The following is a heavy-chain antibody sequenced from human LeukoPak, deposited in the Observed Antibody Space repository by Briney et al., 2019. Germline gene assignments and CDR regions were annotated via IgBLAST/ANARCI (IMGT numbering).Heavy chain of an antibody. J-gene: IGHJ4*02. V-gene: IGHV3-23*01. D-gene: IGHD5-12*01. Sequence: GSLRLSCAASGFTFSSYAMSWVRQAPGKGLEWVSAISGSGGSTYYADSVKGRFTISRDNSKNTLYLQMNSLRAEDTAVYYCAKDLGIVATIRCHQFDYWGQGTLVTVSS. CDR2: ISGSGGST. CDR3: AKDLGIVATIRCHQFDY. CDR1: GFTFSSYA.